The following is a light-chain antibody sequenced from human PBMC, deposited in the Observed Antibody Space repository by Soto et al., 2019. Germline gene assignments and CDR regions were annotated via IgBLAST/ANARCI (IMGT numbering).Light chain of an antibody. V-gene: IGKV2-28*01. CDR3: MQTLPTRT. CDR1: QSLLHSNGYTY. CDR2: MGS. J-gene: IGKJ1*01. Sequence: DIVVTQSPLSLTVTPVEPASISCRSSQSLLHSNGYTYLDWYLQKPGQSPQVLIYMGSNRASGVQDLFRGSGSGTDFTLTISRVEAEVAGVYYCMQTLPTRTVGQGTKVEI.